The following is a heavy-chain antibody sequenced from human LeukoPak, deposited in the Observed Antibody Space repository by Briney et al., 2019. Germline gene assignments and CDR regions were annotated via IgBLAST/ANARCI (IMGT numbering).Heavy chain of an antibody. CDR3: TRSYTNNGGLPPY. D-gene: IGHD4-11*01. CDR2: MNPDSGGT. V-gene: IGHV1-2*02. Sequence: GASVTVSCKASGYTFTGYYIHWVRQAPGQGFEWMGWMNPDSGGTNYAQKFQGRVTMTRDTSVSTDYMDMSRLTSDDTAVYYCTRSYTNNGGLPPYWGQGTLVTVSS. CDR1: GYTFTGYY. J-gene: IGHJ4*02.